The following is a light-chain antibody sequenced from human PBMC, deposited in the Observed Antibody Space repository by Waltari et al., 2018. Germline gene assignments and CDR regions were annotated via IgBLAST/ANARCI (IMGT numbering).Light chain of an antibody. Sequence: DFQMTQSPSSLSASVGDRVTITCRASQNINTYLNWYQQKPEKAPNLLIYAASTLQNGVPLRFSGSGSGTDFTLTISSLQPEDFATYYCQQSYSTPRTFGQGTRVEIK. V-gene: IGKV1-39*01. CDR1: QNINTY. CDR2: AAS. CDR3: QQSYSTPRT. J-gene: IGKJ1*01.